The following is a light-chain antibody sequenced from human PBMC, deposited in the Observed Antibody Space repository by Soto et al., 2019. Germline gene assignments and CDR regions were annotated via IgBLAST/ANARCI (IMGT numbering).Light chain of an antibody. J-gene: IGKJ1*01. CDR2: SAS. Sequence: ETVMTQTPATLSLSPGERATLTCWTSQSVSNHLAWYQQRPGQPPRLLIYSASTRATGVPPRFSGSGSGTEFPLTISSLQSEDSAVYYCQHYNNWPRTVGQGTKVEIK. CDR3: QHYNNWPRT. V-gene: IGKV3-15*01. CDR1: QSVSNH.